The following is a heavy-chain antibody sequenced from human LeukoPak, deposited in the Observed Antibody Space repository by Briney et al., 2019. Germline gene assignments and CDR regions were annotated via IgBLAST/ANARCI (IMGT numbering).Heavy chain of an antibody. D-gene: IGHD2-15*01. CDR1: GFTFSTYG. J-gene: IGHJ4*02. Sequence: GRSLRLSCAASGFTFSTYGMHWVRQAPGKGLEWVAVIANDGRDKKFRDSVKGRFTISRDNSDNTLYLQMNSLRPEDTAVYYCAKDLRPGAAGYYFDNWGQGTQDTVSS. V-gene: IGHV3-30*18. CDR3: AKDLRPGAAGYYFDN. CDR2: IANDGRDK.